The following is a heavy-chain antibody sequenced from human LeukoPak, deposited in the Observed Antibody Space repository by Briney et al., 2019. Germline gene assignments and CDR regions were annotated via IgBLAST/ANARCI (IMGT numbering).Heavy chain of an antibody. Sequence: PGGSLRLSCAASGFTFRNHAVSWVRQAPGKGLEWVSGMTGGGTTYYADNVKGRFVISRDNSKNTVYLQMNSLRAEDTALYFCAKDKIVGDGRWDFDYWGQGTLVTVSS. CDR2: MTGGGTT. J-gene: IGHJ4*02. CDR1: GFTFRNHA. V-gene: IGHV3-23*01. CDR3: AKDKIVGDGRWDFDY. D-gene: IGHD3-10*01.